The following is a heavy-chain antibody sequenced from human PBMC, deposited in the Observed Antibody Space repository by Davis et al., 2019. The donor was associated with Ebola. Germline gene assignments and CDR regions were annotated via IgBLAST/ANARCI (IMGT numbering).Heavy chain of an antibody. D-gene: IGHD1-26*01. CDR2: ISWNSGSI. CDR1: VFTFDDYA. CDR3: AKVRFRRRRLGRDYFDY. Sequence: SLILSCSASVFTFDDYAMHCVRPAPVTGLSGVSGISWNSGSIGYADSVKGRFTISRDNAKNSLYLQMNSLRAEDTALYYCAKVRFRRRRLGRDYFDYWGQGTLVTVSS. J-gene: IGHJ4*02. V-gene: IGHV3-9*01.